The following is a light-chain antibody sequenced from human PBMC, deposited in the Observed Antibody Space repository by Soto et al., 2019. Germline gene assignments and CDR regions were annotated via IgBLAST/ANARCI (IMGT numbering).Light chain of an antibody. V-gene: IGKV3-20*01. CDR2: DAS. CDR3: QQYNHLWA. Sequence: EIVLTQSPGTLSLSPGERATLSCRTGQTVSSAYFAWYQQRPGQAPGLLFYDASTRATGIPDRFSGSGSGTEFTLAIRRLQYEDFAGYYCQQYNHLWALGQGT. CDR1: QTVSSAY. J-gene: IGKJ1*01.